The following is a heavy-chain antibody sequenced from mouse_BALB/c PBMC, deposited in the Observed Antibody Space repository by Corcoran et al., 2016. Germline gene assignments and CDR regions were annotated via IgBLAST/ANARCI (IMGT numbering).Heavy chain of an antibody. CDR3: ARSELGRERFAY. V-gene: IGHV8-12*01. CDR1: WFSPSTSGMV. J-gene: IGHJ3*01. D-gene: IGHD4-1*01. CDR2: IYWDDDK. Sequence: QVTLKESGPGILQPSQTLSLTCSFSWFSPSTSGMVVSWMRQPSGKGREWLAHIYWDDDKRYNPSLKSRLKISKDTSRNQVFHKITSVDTADTATYYCARSELGRERFAYWGQGTLVTVSA.